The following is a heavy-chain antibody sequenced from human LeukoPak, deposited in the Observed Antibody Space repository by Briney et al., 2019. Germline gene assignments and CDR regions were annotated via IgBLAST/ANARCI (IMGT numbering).Heavy chain of an antibody. Sequence: PVASVKVSCKASGGTFSSYAISWVRQAPGQGLEWMGRIIPILGIANYAQKFQGRVTITADKSTSTAYMELSSLRSEDTAVYYCARDPPRQYYYDSSAKRDYWGQGTLVTVSS. V-gene: IGHV1-69*04. CDR2: IIPILGIA. CDR3: ARDPPRQYYYDSSAKRDY. J-gene: IGHJ4*02. CDR1: GGTFSSYA. D-gene: IGHD3-22*01.